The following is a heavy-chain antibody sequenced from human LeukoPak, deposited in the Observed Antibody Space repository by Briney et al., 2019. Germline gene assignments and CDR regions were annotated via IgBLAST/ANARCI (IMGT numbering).Heavy chain of an antibody. CDR3: ARGSQPLPHDY. CDR2: MYPSGGS. D-gene: IGHD2-15*01. J-gene: IGHJ4*02. V-gene: IGHV4-38-2*02. CDR1: GYSISSGYY. Sequence: SETLSLTCNVSGYSISSGYYWAWIRQPPGKGLEWIGSMYPSGGSYYRPSLKSRVTISVDTSKNQVSLKLRSVTAADTAVYYCARGSQPLPHDYWGQGTLVTVSS.